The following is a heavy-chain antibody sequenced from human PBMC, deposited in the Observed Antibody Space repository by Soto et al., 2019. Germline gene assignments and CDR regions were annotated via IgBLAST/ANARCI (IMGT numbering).Heavy chain of an antibody. V-gene: IGHV3-23*01. J-gene: IGHJ5*02. D-gene: IGHD6-13*01. CDR3: AKEVSSSWFNGLDP. Sequence: PGGSLRLSCAASGFTLSLYTINWVRQAPGKGLEWVSSLGVRDDRFYADSVKGRFTISRDNSKNTLYLQMNSLRAEDTAVYYGAKEVSSSWFNGLDPWGQGTLVTVSS. CDR2: LGVRDDR. CDR1: GFTLSLYT.